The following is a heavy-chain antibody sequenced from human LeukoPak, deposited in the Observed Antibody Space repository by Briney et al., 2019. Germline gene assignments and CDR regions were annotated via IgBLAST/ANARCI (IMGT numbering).Heavy chain of an antibody. Sequence: PSQTLSLTCAVSGGSISSGGYSWSWIRQPPGKGLEWIGYIYHSGSTYYNPSLKSRVTISVDRSKNQFPLKLSSVTAADTAVYYCASRRGGYYDSSGPPDYWGQGTLVTVSS. CDR1: GGSISSGGYS. D-gene: IGHD3-22*01. CDR2: IYHSGST. J-gene: IGHJ4*02. V-gene: IGHV4-30-2*01. CDR3: ASRRGGYYDSSGPPDY.